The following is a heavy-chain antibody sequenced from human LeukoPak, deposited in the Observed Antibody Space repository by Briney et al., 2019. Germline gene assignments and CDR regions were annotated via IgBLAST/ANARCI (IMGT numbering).Heavy chain of an antibody. CDR1: GFTFDDYA. CDR2: ISRNSGSI. V-gene: IGHV3-9*01. Sequence: GGSLRLSCAASGFTFDDYAMHWVRQAPGKGLEWVSGISRNSGSIGYADAVKGRFTISRDNAKNSLYLQMHSLRAEDTALYYCAKDFYIAAAGPIDYWGQGTLVTVSS. J-gene: IGHJ4*02. D-gene: IGHD6-13*01. CDR3: AKDFYIAAAGPIDY.